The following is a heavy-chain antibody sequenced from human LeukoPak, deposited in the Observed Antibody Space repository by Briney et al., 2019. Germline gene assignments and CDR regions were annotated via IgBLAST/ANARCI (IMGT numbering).Heavy chain of an antibody. D-gene: IGHD1-26*01. V-gene: IGHV1-69*04. CDR2: IIPILGIA. J-gene: IGHJ6*02. CDR3: ARDQGYSESLRSGYGMDV. CDR1: GGTFSSYA. Sequence: ASVKVSCKASGGTFSSYAISWVRQAPGQGLEWMGRIIPILGIANYAQKFQGRVTITADKSTSTAYMELSSLRSEDTAVYYRARDQGYSESLRSGYGMDVWGQGTTVTVSS.